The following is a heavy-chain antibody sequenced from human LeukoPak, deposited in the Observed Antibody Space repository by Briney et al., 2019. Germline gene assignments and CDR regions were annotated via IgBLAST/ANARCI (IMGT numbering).Heavy chain of an antibody. V-gene: IGHV4-34*01. CDR2: VNHSGYT. CDR1: GVSFSTYY. Sequence: SETLCVTCDVSGVSFSTYYWSWIRQSPEKGLEWIGEVNHSGYTNYNPSLKGRVTISVDTSKNQFSLKLSSVTAADTAVYYCARQLYGSDYWGQGTLVTVSS. CDR3: ARQLYGSDY. D-gene: IGHD4-17*01. J-gene: IGHJ4*02.